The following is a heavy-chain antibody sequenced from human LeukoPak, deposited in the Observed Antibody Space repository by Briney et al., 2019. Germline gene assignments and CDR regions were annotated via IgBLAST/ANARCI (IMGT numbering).Heavy chain of an antibody. CDR2: ISSDDTA. D-gene: IGHD1-26*01. Sequence: PGGSLRLSCLASGFTFGTHSMSWVRQGPGKALEWLSAISSDDTAYYADSVKGRFIVSRHNSKNTVGLQMSSLRAEDTAVYYCAKGLYSGTYPDAFDIWGQGTMVTVSS. V-gene: IGHV3-23*01. CDR3: AKGLYSGTYPDAFDI. J-gene: IGHJ3*02. CDR1: GFTFGTHS.